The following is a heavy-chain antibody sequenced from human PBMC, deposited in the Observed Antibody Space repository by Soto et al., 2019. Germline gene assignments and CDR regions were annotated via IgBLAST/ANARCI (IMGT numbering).Heavy chain of an antibody. J-gene: IGHJ4*02. CDR1: GFTFSDYA. CDR3: AKGRTYFDF. Sequence: LLQSEGDLVQPGGSLRLSCAASGFTFSDYAMTWVRQAPGKGLEWVSDISDGDGDTHYADSVRGRFVISRDNSKNTLFLEMNSLRAEDAAVYYCAKGRTYFDFWGQGSLVTVSS. V-gene: IGHV3-23*01. CDR2: ISDGDGDT.